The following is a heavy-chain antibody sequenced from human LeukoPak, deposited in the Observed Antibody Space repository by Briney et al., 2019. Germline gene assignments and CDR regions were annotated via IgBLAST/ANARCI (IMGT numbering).Heavy chain of an antibody. CDR1: GFTFSDHY. Sequence: GGSLRLSCAASGFTFSDHYMSWIRQAPGKGLEWVSYISSSGSTIYYADSVKGRFTISRDNAKNSLYLQMNSLRAEDTAVYYCARENYDSSGYLDYWGQGTLVTVSS. CDR3: ARENYDSSGYLDY. CDR2: ISSSGSTI. J-gene: IGHJ4*02. V-gene: IGHV3-11*01. D-gene: IGHD3-22*01.